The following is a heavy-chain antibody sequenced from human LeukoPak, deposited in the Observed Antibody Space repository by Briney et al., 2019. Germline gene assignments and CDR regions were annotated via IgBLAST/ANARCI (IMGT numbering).Heavy chain of an antibody. CDR3: ASTDPGRAVAGTDY. CDR2: IYYSGST. CDR1: GGSISSSSYY. V-gene: IGHV4-39*01. Sequence: SETLSLTCTVSGGSISSSSYYWGWIRQPPGKGLEWIGSIYYSGSTYYNPSLMSRVTISVDTSKNQFSLKLSSVTAVDTAVYYCASTDPGRAVAGTDYWGQGTLVTVSS. J-gene: IGHJ4*02. D-gene: IGHD6-19*01.